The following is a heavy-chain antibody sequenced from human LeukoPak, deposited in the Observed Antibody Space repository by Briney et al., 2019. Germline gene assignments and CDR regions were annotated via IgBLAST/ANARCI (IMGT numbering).Heavy chain of an antibody. CDR3: ARELGGSRRWFGELPSNYYYYYGMDV. D-gene: IGHD3-10*01. CDR1: GFSFSNYD. V-gene: IGHV3-48*03. CDR2: IGSSGSNV. J-gene: IGHJ6*02. Sequence: SGGSLRLSCAASGFSFSNYDMNWVRQAPGKGLEWVSYIGSSGSNVYYAGSVKGRFTISRDNAKNSPYLQMNSLRAEDTAVYYCARELGGSRRWFGELPSNYYYYYGMDVWGQGTTVTVSS.